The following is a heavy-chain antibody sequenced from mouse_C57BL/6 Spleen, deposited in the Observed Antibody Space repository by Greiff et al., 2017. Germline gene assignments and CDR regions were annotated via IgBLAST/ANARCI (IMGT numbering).Heavy chain of an antibody. J-gene: IGHJ2*01. V-gene: IGHV3-6*01. D-gene: IGHD2-3*01. CDR1: GYSITSGYY. CDR3: ARDDGYGYFDD. Sequence: EVKLQESGPGLVKPSQSLSLTCSVTGYSITSGYYWNLIRQFPGNKLEWMGYISYDGSNNYNPSLKNRISITRDTSKNQFFLKLNSVTTEDTATYYCARDDGYGYFDDWGQGTTLTVSS. CDR2: ISYDGSN.